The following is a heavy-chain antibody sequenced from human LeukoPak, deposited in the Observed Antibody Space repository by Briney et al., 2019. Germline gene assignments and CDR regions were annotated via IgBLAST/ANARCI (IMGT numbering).Heavy chain of an antibody. CDR2: MNPNSGNT. CDR1: GYTFTSYD. V-gene: IGHV1-8*01. J-gene: IGHJ3*02. D-gene: IGHD3-22*01. CDR3: ARDIGYYDSSGDDAFDI. Sequence: ASVKVSLQAAGYTFTSYDINWVRQATAQGLEWMGGMNPNSGNTGYAQNFQGRVTMTRNTTISTAYMELSSLRSEDTAVYYCARDIGYYDSSGDDAFDIWGQGTMVTVSS.